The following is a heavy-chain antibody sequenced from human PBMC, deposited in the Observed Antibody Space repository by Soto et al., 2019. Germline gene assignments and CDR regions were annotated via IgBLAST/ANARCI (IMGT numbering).Heavy chain of an antibody. V-gene: IGHV1-8*01. D-gene: IGHD3-9*01. Sequence: VASVKVSCKASGYTFTSYDINWVRQATGQGLEWMGWMNPNSSNTGYAQKFQGRVTMTRNTSISTAYMELSSLRSEDTAVYYCARVVLDWDYYYGMDVWGQGTTVTV. CDR2: MNPNSSNT. J-gene: IGHJ6*02. CDR3: ARVVLDWDYYYGMDV. CDR1: GYTFTSYD.